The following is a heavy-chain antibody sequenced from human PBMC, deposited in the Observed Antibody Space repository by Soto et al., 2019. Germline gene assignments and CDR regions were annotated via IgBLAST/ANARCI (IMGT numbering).Heavy chain of an antibody. J-gene: IGHJ6*02. CDR3: ARERSEQLALNYRMDV. CDR2: IYHSGST. V-gene: IGHV4-4*02. D-gene: IGHD6-6*01. Sequence: KPSETLSLTCAVSGGSISSSNWWSWVRQPPGKGLEWIGEIYHSGSTNYNPSLKSRVTISVDKSKNQFSPKLSSVTAADTAVYYCARERSEQLALNYRMDVWGQGATVTVSS. CDR1: GGSISSSNW.